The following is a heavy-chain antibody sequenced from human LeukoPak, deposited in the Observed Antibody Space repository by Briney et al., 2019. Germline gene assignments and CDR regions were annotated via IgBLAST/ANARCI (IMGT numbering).Heavy chain of an antibody. CDR1: GGSISSYY. J-gene: IGHJ4*02. Sequence: RASETLSLTCTVSGGSISSYYWSWIRQPPGKGLEWIGYIYYSGSTNYNPSLKSRVTISVDTSKNQFSLKLSSVTAADTAVYYCARDGRDGYNGNLDYWGQGTLVTVSS. CDR2: IYYSGST. D-gene: IGHD5-24*01. V-gene: IGHV4-59*01. CDR3: ARDGRDGYNGNLDY.